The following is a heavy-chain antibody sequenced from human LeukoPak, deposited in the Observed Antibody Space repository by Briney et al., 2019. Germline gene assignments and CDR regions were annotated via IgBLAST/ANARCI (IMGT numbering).Heavy chain of an antibody. Sequence: SGGSLRLSRAASGFTFSSYWMSWVRQAPGKGLEWVANIKQDGSEKYYVDSVKGRFTISRDNAKNSLYLQMNSLRAEDTAVYYCARDDNLRSSWPFDYWGQGTLVTVSS. CDR3: ARDDNLRSSWPFDY. CDR2: IKQDGSEK. V-gene: IGHV3-7*03. J-gene: IGHJ4*02. CDR1: GFTFSSYW. D-gene: IGHD6-13*01.